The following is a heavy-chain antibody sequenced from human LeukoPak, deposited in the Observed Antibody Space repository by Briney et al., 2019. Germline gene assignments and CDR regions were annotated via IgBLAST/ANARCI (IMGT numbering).Heavy chain of an antibody. J-gene: IGHJ4*02. CDR2: MAGDGSSI. D-gene: IGHD1-26*01. Sequence: GGSLRLSCAASGFIFSSYGMHWVRQAPGKGLEWVALMAGDGSSIYYADSVKGRFTISRDNSKNTVYLQMNSLRPEDTAVYYCAKAAVYSKRWTPFDDWGRGTLVTVSS. CDR3: AKAAVYSKRWTPFDD. V-gene: IGHV3-30*18. CDR1: GFIFSSYG.